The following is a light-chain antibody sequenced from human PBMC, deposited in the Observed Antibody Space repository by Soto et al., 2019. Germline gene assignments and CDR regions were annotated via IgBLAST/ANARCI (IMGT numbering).Light chain of an antibody. V-gene: IGLV2-11*01. CDR2: DVS. J-gene: IGLJ1*01. CDR1: YSNLGDYNY. Sequence: QSALTQPRSVSGSPGQSVAISCTGTYSNLGDYNYVSWYQQHPGKAPKLMISDVSKRPSGVPDRFSGSKSGNTASLTISGLQAEDEADYYCCSSAGTYTYVFGTGTKLTVL. CDR3: CSSAGTYTYV.